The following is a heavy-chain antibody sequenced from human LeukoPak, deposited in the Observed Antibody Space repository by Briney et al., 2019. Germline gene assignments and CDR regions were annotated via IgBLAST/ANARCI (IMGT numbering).Heavy chain of an antibody. Sequence: GASVKASCKASGGTFSRYAISWVREAPGQGVEWMGRIIPIFGIANYAQKFQGRVTITADKSTSTAYMELSSLRPEDTAVYYCARHDYGDYFGYWGQGTLVTVSS. CDR2: IIPIFGIA. CDR1: GGTFSRYA. J-gene: IGHJ4*02. CDR3: ARHDYGDYFGY. V-gene: IGHV1-69*04. D-gene: IGHD4-17*01.